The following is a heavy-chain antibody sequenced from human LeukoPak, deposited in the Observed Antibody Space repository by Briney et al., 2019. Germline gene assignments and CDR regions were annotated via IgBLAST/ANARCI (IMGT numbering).Heavy chain of an antibody. V-gene: IGHV6-1*01. D-gene: IGHD2-2*01. CDR3: ARRLTQYDCFDP. J-gene: IGHJ5*02. Sequence: QTLSLACALYGDSVSSNSATWNWLRHSASSGLEWLGRTYYRSTWYNDYAVSVRGRITVNPDTSKNQFSLHLNSVTPEDTAVYYCARRLTQYDCFDPWGQGILVTVSS. CDR2: TYYRSTWYN. CDR1: GDSVSSNSAT.